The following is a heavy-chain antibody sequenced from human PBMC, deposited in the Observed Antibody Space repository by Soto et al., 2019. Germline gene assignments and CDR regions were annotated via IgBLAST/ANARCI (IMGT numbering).Heavy chain of an antibody. CDR2: ISSSGDII. V-gene: IGHV3-11*01. CDR3: ARDLGYYDSSGYLDY. J-gene: IGHJ4*02. D-gene: IGHD3-22*01. CDR1: GFTFSYYY. Sequence: GGSLRLSCAASGFTFSYYYMSWIRQAPGKGLEWVSYISSSGDIIYYADSMKGRFTISRDNAKNSLYLQMNNLRAEDTAVYYCARDLGYYDSSGYLDYWGQGARVTVSA.